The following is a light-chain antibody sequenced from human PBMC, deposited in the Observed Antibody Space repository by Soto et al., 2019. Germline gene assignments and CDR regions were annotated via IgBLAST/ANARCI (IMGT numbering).Light chain of an antibody. Sequence: EIVMTQSPATLSVSPGERATLSCRASESVSSTLAWYQQKPGQAPRLLIYGASSRATGIPVRFSGRGSGTEFTLTISSLQSEDFAVXYCQQYYNWXRTFGQGTKVDIK. CDR3: QQYYNWXRT. V-gene: IGKV3-15*01. J-gene: IGKJ1*01. CDR2: GAS. CDR1: ESVSST.